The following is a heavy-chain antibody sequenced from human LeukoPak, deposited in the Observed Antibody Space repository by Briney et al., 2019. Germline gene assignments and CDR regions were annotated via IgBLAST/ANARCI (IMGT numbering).Heavy chain of an antibody. CDR1: GFTFSSYV. V-gene: IGHV3-30*14. CDR3: RVRRWDY. J-gene: IGHJ4*02. D-gene: IGHD4-23*01. Sequence: GGSLRLSCAASGFTFSSYVMHWVRQAPGKGLEWVAIISYDGSNEYYADSVKGRFTISRDNSKNTLYLQMNSLRAEDTAVYYCRVRRWDYWGQGTLVTVSS. CDR2: ISYDGSNE.